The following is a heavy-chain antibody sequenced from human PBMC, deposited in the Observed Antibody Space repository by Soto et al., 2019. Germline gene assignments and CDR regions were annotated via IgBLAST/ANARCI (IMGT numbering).Heavy chain of an antibody. CDR1: GGSITNYY. Sequence: SETLSLTCTVSGGSITNYYWSWIRQPAGKGLEWIGRIYTKERTNYNLSFRNRVTMSVSTSKNQFSLKLDAVTAADTAVYYCARDDYKDGGNNWFDPWGQGTLVTVSS. D-gene: IGHD3-16*01. CDR3: ARDDYKDGGNNWFDP. V-gene: IGHV4-4*07. J-gene: IGHJ5*02. CDR2: IYTKERT.